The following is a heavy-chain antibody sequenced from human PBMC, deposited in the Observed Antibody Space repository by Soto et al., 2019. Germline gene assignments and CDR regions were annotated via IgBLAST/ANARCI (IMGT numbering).Heavy chain of an antibody. J-gene: IGHJ4*02. CDR1: GGSIISGGYY. V-gene: IGHV4-31*03. CDR2: IYYSGST. Sequence: SETLSLTCTFSGGSIISGGYYWSWIRQHPGKGLEWIGYIYYSGSTYYNPSLKSRVTISVDTSKNQFSLKLSSVTAADTAVYYCARAIDSSPFSDYWGQGTLVTVSS. CDR3: ARAIDSSPFSDY. D-gene: IGHD3-22*01.